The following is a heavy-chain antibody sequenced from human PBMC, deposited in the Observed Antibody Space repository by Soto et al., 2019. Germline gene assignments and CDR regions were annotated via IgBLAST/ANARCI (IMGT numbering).Heavy chain of an antibody. CDR2: IYYSGST. CDR3: ARGYSYGSGVDY. Sequence: TSETLSLTCTVSGGSISSGGYYWSWIRQHPGKGLEWIGYIYYSGSTYYNPSLKSRVTISVDTSKNQFSLKLSSVTAADTAVYYCARGYSYGSGVDYWGQGTLVTVSS. V-gene: IGHV4-31*03. D-gene: IGHD5-18*01. CDR1: GGSISSGGYY. J-gene: IGHJ4*02.